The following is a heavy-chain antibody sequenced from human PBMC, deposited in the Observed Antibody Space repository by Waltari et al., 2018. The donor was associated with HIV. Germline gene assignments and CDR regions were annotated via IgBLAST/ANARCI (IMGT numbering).Heavy chain of an antibody. CDR2: IYYSGST. V-gene: IGHV4-59*08. CDR3: ARPMYNWKTGDWYFDL. D-gene: IGHD1-1*01. J-gene: IGHJ2*01. CDR1: GGSISSYY. Sequence: QVQLQESGPGLVKPSETLSLTCTVSGGSISSYYWSWIRQPPGKGLEWIGYIYYSGSTNYNPSLKSRVTISVDTSKNQFSLKLSSVTAADTAVYYCARPMYNWKTGDWYFDLWGRGTLVTVSS.